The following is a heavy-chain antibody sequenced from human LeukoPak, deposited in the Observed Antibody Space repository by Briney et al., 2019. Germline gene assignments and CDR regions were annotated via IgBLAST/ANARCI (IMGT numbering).Heavy chain of an antibody. V-gene: IGHV4-59*01. CDR1: GGSISSYS. CDR2: IYYSGST. J-gene: IGHJ5*02. D-gene: IGHD3-22*01. Sequence: SETLSLTCTVSGGSISSYSWSWIRQPPGKGLEWIGYIYYSGSTNYNPSLKSRVTISVDTSKTHFSLKLSSVTAADTAVYYCAREYYYDSGDVNWFDPWGQGTLVTVSS. CDR3: AREYYYDSGDVNWFDP.